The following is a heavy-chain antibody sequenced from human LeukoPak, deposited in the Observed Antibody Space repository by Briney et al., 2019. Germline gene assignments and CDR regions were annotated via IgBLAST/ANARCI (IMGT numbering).Heavy chain of an antibody. D-gene: IGHD1-14*01. Sequence: SETLSLTCTVSGGSISSYYWSWIWQPPGKGLEWIGYIYYSGSTNYNPSLKSRVTISVDTSKNQFSLKLSSVTAADTAVYYCARATLTGYFDYWGQGTLVTVSS. CDR1: GGSISSYY. V-gene: IGHV4-59*08. CDR2: IYYSGST. CDR3: ARATLTGYFDY. J-gene: IGHJ4*02.